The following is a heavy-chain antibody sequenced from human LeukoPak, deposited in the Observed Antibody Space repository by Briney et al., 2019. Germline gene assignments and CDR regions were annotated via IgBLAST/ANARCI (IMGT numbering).Heavy chain of an antibody. V-gene: IGHV3-23*01. CDR2: ISGSGGST. CDR3: AKVVVGDDFWSSYYSDY. J-gene: IGHJ4*02. D-gene: IGHD3-3*01. CDR1: GFTFSSYA. Sequence: GGSPRLSCAASGFTFSSYAMSWVRQAPGKGLEWVSAISGSGGSTYYADSVKGRFTISRDNSKNTLYLQMNSLRAEDTAVYYCAKVVVGDDFWSSYYSDYWGQGTLVTVSS.